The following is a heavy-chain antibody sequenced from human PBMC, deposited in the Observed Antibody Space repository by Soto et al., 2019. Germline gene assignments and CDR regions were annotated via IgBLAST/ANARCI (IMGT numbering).Heavy chain of an antibody. V-gene: IGHV5-51*01. CDR1: RYSFTSYE. D-gene: IGHD5-12*01. J-gene: IGHJ3*02. CDR3: ARSGYDFDAFDI. CDR2: IYPGDSDT. Sequence: GESLKISCNGSRYSFTSYEIRWVRHMPGKGLEWMGIIYPGDSDTRYSPSFQGQVTISADKSISTAYLQWSSLKASDTAMYYCARSGYDFDAFDIWGQGTMVTVSS.